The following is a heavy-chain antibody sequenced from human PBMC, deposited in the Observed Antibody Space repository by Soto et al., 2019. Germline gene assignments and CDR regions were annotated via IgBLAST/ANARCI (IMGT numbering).Heavy chain of an antibody. CDR2: IFYSANT. V-gene: IGHV4-61*01. Sequence: SYNLSLPGPVVGCSGGSGFYYLMWLRQPPGKGLEWIGNIFYSANTKYNPSLQSRVTISKDTSKNQFSLKLSSVTAADTAVYYCARESQYCRSTSCYVVKVVGAFDNWGQGQRVTVTS. CDR3: ARESQYCRSTSCYVVKVVGAFDN. CDR1: GCSGGSGFYY. J-gene: IGHJ3*02. D-gene: IGHD2-2*01.